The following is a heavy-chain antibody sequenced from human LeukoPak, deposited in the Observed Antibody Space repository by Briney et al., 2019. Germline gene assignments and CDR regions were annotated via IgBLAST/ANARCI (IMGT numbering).Heavy chain of an antibody. D-gene: IGHD3-9*01. V-gene: IGHV4-34*01. Sequence: SETLSLTCAVYGGSFSGYYWSWIRQPPGKGLEWIGEINHSGSTNYSPSLKSRVTTSGDTSKKQFSLKLSSVTAADTAVYYCARGPQTYYDILTGLSFWGQGTLVPVSS. CDR2: INHSGST. J-gene: IGHJ4*02. CDR3: ARGPQTYYDILTGLSF. CDR1: GGSFSGYY.